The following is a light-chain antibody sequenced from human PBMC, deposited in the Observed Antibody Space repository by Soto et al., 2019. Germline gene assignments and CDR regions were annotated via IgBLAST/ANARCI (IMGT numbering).Light chain of an antibody. J-gene: IGKJ4*01. CDR1: QGVGST. CDR2: AAS. V-gene: IGKV3-15*01. CDR3: QHYHSWPLT. Sequence: EIVMTQSPATLSVSPGERATLSCRASQGVGSTLAWYQQKPGQTPRLLIYAASTRATGGPARFSGSGSGTEFTLTIHSLQSEDVAVYYCQHYHSWPLTFGGGTKVEIK.